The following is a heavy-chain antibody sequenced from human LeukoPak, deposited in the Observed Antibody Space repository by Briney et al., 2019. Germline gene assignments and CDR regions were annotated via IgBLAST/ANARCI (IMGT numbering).Heavy chain of an antibody. V-gene: IGHV1-2*02. Sequence: EASVKVSCKASGYTFTGYYMHWVRQAPGQGLEWMGWINPNSGGTNYAQKFQGRVTMTRDTSISTAYMELSRLRSDDTAVYYCARDLGYCSSTSCYVTAYYYYYYMDVWGKGTTVTISS. CDR1: GYTFTGYY. CDR2: INPNSGGT. CDR3: ARDLGYCSSTSCYVTAYYYYYYMDV. D-gene: IGHD2-2*01. J-gene: IGHJ6*03.